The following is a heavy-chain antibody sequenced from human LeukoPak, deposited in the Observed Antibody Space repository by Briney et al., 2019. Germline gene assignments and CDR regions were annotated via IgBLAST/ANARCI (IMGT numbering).Heavy chain of an antibody. CDR1: GFTFSSYA. J-gene: IGHJ6*03. D-gene: IGHD5-24*01. V-gene: IGHV3-30*04. Sequence: GGSLRLSCAASGFTFSSYAMHWVRQAPGKGLEWVAVISYDGSNKYYADSVKGRFTISRDNSKNTLYLQMNSLRAEDTAVYYCAKDRDGDGWDYYYYMDVWGKGTTVTISS. CDR3: AKDRDGDGWDYYYYMDV. CDR2: ISYDGSNK.